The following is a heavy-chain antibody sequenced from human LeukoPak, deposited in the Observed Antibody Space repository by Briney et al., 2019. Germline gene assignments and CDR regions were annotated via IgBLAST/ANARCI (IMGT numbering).Heavy chain of an antibody. D-gene: IGHD6-13*01. CDR3: AREPTYSSSWYTSCDY. V-gene: IGHV3-21*01. CDR1: GFTFSSYS. CDR2: ISSSSSYI. Sequence: GGSLRLSCAASGFTFSSYSMNWVRQAPGKGLEWVSSISSSSSYIYYADSVKGRFTISRDNAKDSLYLQMNSLRAEDTAVYYCAREPTYSSSWYTSCDYWGQGTLVTVSS. J-gene: IGHJ4*02.